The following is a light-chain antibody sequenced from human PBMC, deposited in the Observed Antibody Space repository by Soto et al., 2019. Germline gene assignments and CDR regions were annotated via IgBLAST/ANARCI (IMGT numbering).Light chain of an antibody. CDR3: QKYNSAPFT. Sequence: DIPMTQSLYSLSASVGDRVTIACRTSQDINNFLAWYQQKPGKVPWLLIYAASTLQSGVPSRFSVSGSGTDFTLTISGLQPEDVATYYCQKYNSAPFTFGGGTTVEIK. CDR1: QDINNF. CDR2: AAS. V-gene: IGKV1-27*01. J-gene: IGKJ4*01.